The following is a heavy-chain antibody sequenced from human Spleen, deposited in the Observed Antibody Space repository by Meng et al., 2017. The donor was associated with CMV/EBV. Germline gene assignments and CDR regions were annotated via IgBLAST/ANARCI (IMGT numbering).Heavy chain of an antibody. CDR3: ARDLYHYYDTH. CDR1: GFTFSRSW. J-gene: IGHJ4*02. D-gene: IGHD3-22*01. Sequence: GESLKISCAASGFTFSRSWMSWVRQTPAKGLEWVAVISYDGSSKYYADSVKGRFNISRDNSKNTLYLQMSGLRVEDTAIYYCARDLYHYYDTHWGQGTLVTVSS. V-gene: IGHV3-30*03. CDR2: ISYDGSSK.